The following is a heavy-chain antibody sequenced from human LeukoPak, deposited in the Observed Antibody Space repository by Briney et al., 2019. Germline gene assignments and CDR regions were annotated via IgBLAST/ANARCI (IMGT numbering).Heavy chain of an antibody. CDR2: INHSGST. V-gene: IGHV4-39*07. J-gene: IGHJ4*02. CDR1: GGSISSSSYY. D-gene: IGHD3-22*01. Sequence: PSETLSLTCTVSGGSISSSSYYWSWIRQPPGKGLEWIGEINHSGSTNYNPSLKSRVTISVDTSKNQFSLKLSSVTAADTAVYYCARGKDDSSGYPATDKDYFDYWGQGTLVTVSS. CDR3: ARGKDDSSGYPATDKDYFDY.